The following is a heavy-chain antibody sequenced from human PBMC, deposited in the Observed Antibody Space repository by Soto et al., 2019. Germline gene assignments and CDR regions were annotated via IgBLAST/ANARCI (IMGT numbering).Heavy chain of an antibody. Sequence: SETLSLTCTVSGGSISSYYWSWIRQPAGKGLEWIGRIYTSGSTNYNPSLKSRVTMSVDTSKNQFSLKLSSVTAADTAVYYCARGSFTEVVNAIYYYYGMDVWGQGTTVTVSS. CDR2: IYTSGST. D-gene: IGHD2-21*01. J-gene: IGHJ6*02. CDR3: ARGSFTEVVNAIYYYYGMDV. V-gene: IGHV4-4*07. CDR1: GGSISSYY.